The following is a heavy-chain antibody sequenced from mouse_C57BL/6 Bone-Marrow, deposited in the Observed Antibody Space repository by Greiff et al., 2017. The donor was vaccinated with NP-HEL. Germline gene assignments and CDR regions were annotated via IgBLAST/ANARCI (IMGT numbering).Heavy chain of an antibody. D-gene: IGHD2-1*01. CDR2: IYPRSGNT. V-gene: IGHV1-81*01. J-gene: IGHJ3*01. CDR1: GYTFTSYG. Sequence: VKLMESGAELARPGASVKLSCKASGYTFTSYGISWVKQRTGQGLEWIGEIYPRSGNTYYNEKFKGKATLTADKSSSTAYMELRSLTSEDSAVYFCARESLLCQRGGFAYWGQGTLVTVSA. CDR3: ARESLLCQRGGFAY.